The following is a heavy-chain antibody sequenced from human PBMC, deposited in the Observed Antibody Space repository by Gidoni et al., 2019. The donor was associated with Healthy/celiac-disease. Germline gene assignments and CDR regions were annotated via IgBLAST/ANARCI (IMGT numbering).Heavy chain of an antibody. J-gene: IGHJ3*02. CDR3: ASITYDNLAFDI. CDR2: IYIDGST. V-gene: IGHV3-53*01. D-gene: IGHD3-10*01. Sequence: EVQLVESGGGLIQPGGSLRLSCAASRFTVSRNYMSWVRQAPGKGLEWVSVIYIDGSTYYADSVKGRFIISRDNSKNTLSLQMNSLRVADSGVYYCASITYDNLAFDIWGQGTMVSVSS. CDR1: RFTVSRNY.